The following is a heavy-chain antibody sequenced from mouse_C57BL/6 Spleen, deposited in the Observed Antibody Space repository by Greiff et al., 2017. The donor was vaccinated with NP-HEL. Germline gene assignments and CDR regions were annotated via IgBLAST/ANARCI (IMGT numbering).Heavy chain of an antibody. CDR1: GYAFSSSW. CDR2: IYPGDGDT. J-gene: IGHJ4*01. CDR3: ARAPYSNYVNYYAMDY. Sequence: QVQLKQSGPELVKPGASVKISCKASGYAFSSSWMNWVKQRPGKGLEWIGRIYPGDGDTNYNGKFKGKATLTADKSSSTAYMQLSSLTSEDSAVYFCARAPYSNYVNYYAMDYWGQGTSVTVSS. V-gene: IGHV1-82*01. D-gene: IGHD2-5*01.